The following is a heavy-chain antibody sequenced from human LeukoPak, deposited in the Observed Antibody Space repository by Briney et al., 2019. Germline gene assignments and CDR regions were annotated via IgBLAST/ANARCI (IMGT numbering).Heavy chain of an antibody. V-gene: IGHV3-23*01. D-gene: IGHD3-3*01. CDR2: ISGSGGST. CDR3: EKGRLTIFGVVSTFDY. J-gene: IGHJ4*02. Sequence: PGGSLRLPCAASGFTFSRYAMSWARQAPGKGLEWVSAISGSGGSTYYADSVKGRFTISRDNSKNTLYLQMNSLRAEDTAVYYCEKGRLTIFGVVSTFDYWGQGTLFTVSS. CDR1: GFTFSRYA.